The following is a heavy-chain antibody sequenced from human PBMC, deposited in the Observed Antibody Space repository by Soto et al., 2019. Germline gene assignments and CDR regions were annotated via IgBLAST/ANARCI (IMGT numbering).Heavy chain of an antibody. V-gene: IGHV1-18*01. CDR2: ISAYNGNT. J-gene: IGHJ4*02. D-gene: IGHD1-26*01. CDR3: ARVGEWEPQHYFDY. CDR1: GYTFTSYG. Sequence: QVQLVQSGAEVKKPGASVKVSCKASGYTFTSYGISWVRQAPGQGLEWMGWISAYNGNTNYAQKLQGRDTMPPDTPASTADMELRSVRSDDTAGYYCARVGEWEPQHYFDYWGQGTLVAVSS.